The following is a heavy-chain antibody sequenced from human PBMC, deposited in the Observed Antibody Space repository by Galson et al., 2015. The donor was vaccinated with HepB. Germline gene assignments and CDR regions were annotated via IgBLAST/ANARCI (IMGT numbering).Heavy chain of an antibody. V-gene: IGHV3-23*01. D-gene: IGHD6-13*01. CDR3: AKEAGSSFYYFDY. CDR1: GFTFSTYA. Sequence: SLRLSCAASGFTFSTYAMSWVRRAPGRGLEWVSILSGSGSDTYYADSVRGRFTISRDNSKNILYLQMNSLGAEDTAVYYCAKEAGSSFYYFDYWGHGTLVTVSS. CDR2: LSGSGSDT. J-gene: IGHJ4*01.